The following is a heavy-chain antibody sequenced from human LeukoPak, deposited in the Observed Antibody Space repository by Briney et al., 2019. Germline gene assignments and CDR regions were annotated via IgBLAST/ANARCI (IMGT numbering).Heavy chain of an antibody. CDR3: ARGKYDSSGYPLLGFDY. D-gene: IGHD3-22*01. Sequence: GGSLGLSCAASGFTFSSYWMHWVRQAPGKGLEWVANIKQDGSEKKYVDSVKGRFTISRDNAKKSLYLQMNSLRAEDTAVYYCARGKYDSSGYPLLGFDYWGQGTLVTVSS. CDR1: GFTFSSYW. CDR2: IKQDGSEK. J-gene: IGHJ4*02. V-gene: IGHV3-7*01.